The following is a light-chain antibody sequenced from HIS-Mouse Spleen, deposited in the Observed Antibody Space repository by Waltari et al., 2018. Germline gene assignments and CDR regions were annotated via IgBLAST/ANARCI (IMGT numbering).Light chain of an antibody. J-gene: IGLJ2*01. CDR2: EDS. CDR3: YSTDSSGNHRV. CDR1: ALPKKY. V-gene: IGLV3-10*01. Sequence: SYELTQPPSVSVSPGQTARITCSGEALPKKYAYWYQQKSGQAPVLVIYEDSKRPSGIPERFSGSSSGTMVTLTISGAQVEDEADYYCYSTDSSGNHRVFGGGTKLTVL.